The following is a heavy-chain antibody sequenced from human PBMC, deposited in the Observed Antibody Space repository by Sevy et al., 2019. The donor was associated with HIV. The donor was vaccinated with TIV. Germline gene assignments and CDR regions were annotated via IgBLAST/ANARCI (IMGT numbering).Heavy chain of an antibody. V-gene: IGHV4-61*01. D-gene: IGHD4-4*01. CDR1: GGSVRSDNYY. Sequence: SETLSLTCTVSGGSVRSDNYYWSWIRQPPGKGLEWIGYVYYGGSTNYSPSLKSRVTISIDTSKNQFSLKLSSVTAADAAVYYCARGRATTVTTTLNYYYAMVVWGQGTTVTLSS. CDR3: ARGRATTVTTTLNYYYAMVV. CDR2: VYYGGST. J-gene: IGHJ6*02.